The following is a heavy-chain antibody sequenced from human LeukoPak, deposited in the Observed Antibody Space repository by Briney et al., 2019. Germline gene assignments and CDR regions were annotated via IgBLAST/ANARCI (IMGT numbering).Heavy chain of an antibody. CDR1: GFTFSSYS. D-gene: IGHD6-19*01. CDR3: ASGSIAVAGGFDY. CDR2: IYSGGST. J-gene: IGHJ4*02. Sequence: GGSLRLSCAASGFTFSSYSMNWVRQAPGKGLEWVSVIYSGGSTYYADSVKGRFTISRDNSKNTLYLQMNSLRAEDTAVYYCASGSIAVAGGFDYWGQGTLVTVSS. V-gene: IGHV3-53*01.